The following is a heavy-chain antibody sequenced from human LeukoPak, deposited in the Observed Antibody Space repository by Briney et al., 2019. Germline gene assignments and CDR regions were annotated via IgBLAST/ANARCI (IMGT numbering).Heavy chain of an antibody. J-gene: IGHJ4*02. CDR1: GFTFSSDS. V-gene: IGHV3-30-3*01. CDR3: TRGRPFQY. Sequence: PGGSLRLSCAASGFTFSSDSMHWVRQAPGKGLEWVAVISYDGSNKYYADSVKGRFTISRDNSRNTLYLQMNSLRAADTAVYYCTRGRPFQYWDQGTLVTVSS. CDR2: ISYDGSNK.